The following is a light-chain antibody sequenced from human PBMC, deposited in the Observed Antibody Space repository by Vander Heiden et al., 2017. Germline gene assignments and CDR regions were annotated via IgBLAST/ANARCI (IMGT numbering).Light chain of an antibody. J-gene: IGLJ2*01. V-gene: IGLV2-11*01. Sequence: QSALTQPRSVSGSPGQSVTISCPGTSSDVGGYNYVSWYQQHPGQAPKLMIYDVSKRPSGVPDRFSGSKSGNTASLTISGLQAEDEADYYCCSYAGSYTYVVFGGGTKLTVL. CDR3: CSYAGSYTYVV. CDR1: SSDVGGYNY. CDR2: DVS.